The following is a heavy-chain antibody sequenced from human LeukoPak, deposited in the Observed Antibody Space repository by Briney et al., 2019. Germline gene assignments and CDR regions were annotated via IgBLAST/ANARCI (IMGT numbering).Heavy chain of an antibody. CDR1: GDSIRSYY. Sequence: SEILSLTCTVSGDSIRSYYWSWIRQPPGKGLELIGYAHRSWDSKYNPSLTSRVRITVDTPSNQISLTVTSGTAVDTAVYYCARHRRTLGNYWYFDLWGRGSLVIVSS. CDR3: ARHRRTLGNYWYFDL. J-gene: IGHJ2*01. V-gene: IGHV4-59*13. D-gene: IGHD7-27*01. CDR2: AHRSWDS.